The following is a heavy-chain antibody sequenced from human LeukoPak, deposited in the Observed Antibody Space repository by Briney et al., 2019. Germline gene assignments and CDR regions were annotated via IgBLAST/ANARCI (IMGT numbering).Heavy chain of an antibody. CDR2: IYYSGST. V-gene: IGHV4-39*02. D-gene: IGHD1-26*01. CDR3: ARERYSGSYYFRPFDY. Sequence: KPSETLSLTCTVSGGSLSSSTYYWGWIRQPPEKGLEWIGSIYYSGSTYYNPSLKSRVTISVDTSKNQFSLKLSSVTAADTAVYYCARERYSGSYYFRPFDYWGQGTLVTVSS. CDR1: GGSLSSSTYY. J-gene: IGHJ4*02.